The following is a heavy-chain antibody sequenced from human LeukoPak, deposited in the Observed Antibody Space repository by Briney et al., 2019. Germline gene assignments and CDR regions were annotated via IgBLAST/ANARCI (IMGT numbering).Heavy chain of an antibody. CDR3: ARHPYSGSYHFDY. CDR2: INPKSGAT. CDR1: GYTFTDYY. V-gene: IGHV1-2*02. Sequence: ASVKVSCKASGYTFTDYYIHWVRQAPGQRFEWMGWINPKSGATHYVERFQGRVTMTTDTSISTVYMELTRLTSDDTAVYYCARHPYSGSYHFDYWGQGTLVTVSS. D-gene: IGHD1-26*01. J-gene: IGHJ4*02.